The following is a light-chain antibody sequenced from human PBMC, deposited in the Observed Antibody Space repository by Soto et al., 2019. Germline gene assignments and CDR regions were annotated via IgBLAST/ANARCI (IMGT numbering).Light chain of an antibody. CDR3: QQLWTYPLT. CDR1: QDVSRS. CDR2: AAP. J-gene: IGKJ4*01. Sequence: DTQLTQSPSFLSASVGDRVTITCRASQDVSRSLGWYQQKPGKAPRLLIPAAPTLHSGVPSRFSGSGSGTDFTLTISSLQPEDFATYYCQQLWTYPLTFGGGTKVEI. V-gene: IGKV1-9*01.